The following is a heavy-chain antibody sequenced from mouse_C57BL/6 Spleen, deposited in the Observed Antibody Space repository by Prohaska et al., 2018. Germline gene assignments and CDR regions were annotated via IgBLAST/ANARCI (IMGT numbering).Heavy chain of an antibody. J-gene: IGHJ1*03. V-gene: IGHV11-2*01. CDR1: GFTISGFW. CDR3: MTYNSYWYFDV. Sequence: GRSCEGAGFTISGFWMSWVRQTPGKSLEWIGDINSDGSAINYAPSIKDRFTIFRDNDKSTLYLQMSNVRSEDKATYYTMTYNSYWYFDVWGT. CDR2: INSDGSAI.